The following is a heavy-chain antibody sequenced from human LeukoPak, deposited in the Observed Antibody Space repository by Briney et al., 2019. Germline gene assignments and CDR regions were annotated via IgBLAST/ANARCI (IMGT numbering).Heavy chain of an antibody. Sequence: GASVKVSCKAPGYTFTSYGISWVRQAPGQGLEWMGWISAYNGNTNYAQKLQGRVTMTTDTSTSTAYMELRSLRSDDTAVYYCARAISYSSSWYFDYWGQGTLVTVSS. D-gene: IGHD6-13*01. V-gene: IGHV1-18*01. CDR1: GYTFTSYG. J-gene: IGHJ4*02. CDR2: ISAYNGNT. CDR3: ARAISYSSSWYFDY.